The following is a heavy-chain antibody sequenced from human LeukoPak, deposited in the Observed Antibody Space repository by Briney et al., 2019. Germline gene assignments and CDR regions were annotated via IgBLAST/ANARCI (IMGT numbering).Heavy chain of an antibody. CDR3: ARAPYYDSSGYHSAYFEY. CDR2: IFHSATT. CDR1: GGSINSSNW. J-gene: IGHJ4*02. D-gene: IGHD3-22*01. V-gene: IGHV4-4*02. Sequence: PSETLSLTCAVSGGSINSSNWWSWVRQPPGKGLEWSGEIFHSATTNYNPSLKSRVTILVDKSKNHFSLKLSSVTAADTAVYYCARAPYYDSSGYHSAYFEYWGQGTLVTVSS.